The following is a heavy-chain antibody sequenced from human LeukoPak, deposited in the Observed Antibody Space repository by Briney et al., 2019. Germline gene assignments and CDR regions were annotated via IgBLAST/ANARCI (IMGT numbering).Heavy chain of an antibody. D-gene: IGHD3-10*01. CDR1: GFTFSSYA. V-gene: IGHV3-23*01. CDR2: ISGSGGST. Sequence: PGGSLRLSCAASGFTFSSYAMSWVRQAPGKGLEWVSAISGSGGSTYYADSVKGRFTISRDNSKNTLYLQMNSLRAEDTAVYYCAKESGPGSYYTYYYYYGMDVWGKGTTVTVSS. J-gene: IGHJ6*04. CDR3: AKESGPGSYYTYYYYYGMDV.